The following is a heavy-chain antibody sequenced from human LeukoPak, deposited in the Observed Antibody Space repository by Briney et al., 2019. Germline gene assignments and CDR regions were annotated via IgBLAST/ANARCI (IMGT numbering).Heavy chain of an antibody. D-gene: IGHD6-25*01. J-gene: IGHJ6*03. Sequence: PGGSLRLPCAASGFTFSSYSMNWVRQAPGKGLEWVSYIVSSGEAIYYADSVKGRFTISRDNAKNSLYLQMNSLRADDTAVYYCARFAAGGSYYYYMDVWGKGTTVTVSS. CDR1: GFTFSSYS. CDR3: ARFAAGGSYYYYMDV. CDR2: IVSSGEAI. V-gene: IGHV3-48*01.